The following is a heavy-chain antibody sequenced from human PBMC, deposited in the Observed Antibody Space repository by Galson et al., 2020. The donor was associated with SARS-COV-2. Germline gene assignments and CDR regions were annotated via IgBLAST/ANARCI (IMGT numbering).Heavy chain of an antibody. CDR1: GGSFSGYY. D-gene: IGHD6-13*01. CDR2: INHSGST. V-gene: IGHV4-34*01. J-gene: IGHJ4*02. CDR3: AGEPPGGDSSIYPIDY. Sequence: SETLSLTCAVYGGSFSGYYWSWIRQPPGKGLEWIVDINHSGSTNYNPSLKSRVTISVDTSKNQFSLKLSSVTAADTAVYYCAGEPPGGDSSIYPIDYWCQGTLVTVSS.